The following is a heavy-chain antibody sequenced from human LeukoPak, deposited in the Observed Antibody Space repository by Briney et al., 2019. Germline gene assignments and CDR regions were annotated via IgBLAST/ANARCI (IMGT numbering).Heavy chain of an antibody. V-gene: IGHV3-23*01. Sequence: PGGSLRLSCAASGFTFSSYAMSWVRQAPGKGLEWVSAISGSGGSTYYADSVKGRFTISRDNSKNTLYLQMNSLGAEDTAVYYCAKDPSIAVAGIYYYGMDVWGQGTTVTVSS. CDR2: ISGSGGST. CDR3: AKDPSIAVAGIYYYGMDV. D-gene: IGHD6-19*01. J-gene: IGHJ6*02. CDR1: GFTFSSYA.